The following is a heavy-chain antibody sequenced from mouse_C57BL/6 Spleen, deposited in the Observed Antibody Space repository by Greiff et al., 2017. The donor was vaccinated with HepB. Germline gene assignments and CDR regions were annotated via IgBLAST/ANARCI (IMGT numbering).Heavy chain of an antibody. CDR2: IWRGGST. CDR1: GFSLTSYG. V-gene: IGHV2-5*01. CDR3: AKNSGSSYGWFAY. Sequence: QVQLQQSGPGLVQPSQSLSITCTVSGFSLTSYGVHWVRQSPGKGLEWLGVIWRGGSTDYNAAFMSRLSITKDNSKSQVFFKMNSLQADDTAIYYCAKNSGSSYGWFAYWGQGTLVTVSA. D-gene: IGHD1-1*01. J-gene: IGHJ3*01.